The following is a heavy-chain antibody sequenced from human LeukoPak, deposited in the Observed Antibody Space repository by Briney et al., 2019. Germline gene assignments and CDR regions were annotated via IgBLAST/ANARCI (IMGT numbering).Heavy chain of an antibody. CDR3: ARVSGRGELRFLEWLLRGAFDI. V-gene: IGHV4-34*01. CDR2: INHSGST. D-gene: IGHD3-3*01. J-gene: IGHJ3*02. CDR1: GGSFSGYY. Sequence: SETLSLTCAVYGGSFSGYYWSWIRQPPGKGLEWIGEINHSGSTNYNPSLKSRVTISVDTSKNQFSLKLSSVTAADTAVYYCARVSGRGELRFLEWLLRGAFDIWGQGTMVTVSS.